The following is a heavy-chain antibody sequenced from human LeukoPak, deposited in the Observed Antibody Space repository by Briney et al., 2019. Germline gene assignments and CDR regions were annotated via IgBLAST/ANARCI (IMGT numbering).Heavy chain of an antibody. CDR1: GYTFTGYY. CDR2: ITPIIDSA. D-gene: IGHD1-26*01. J-gene: IGHJ5*02. Sequence: EASVKVSCKASGYTFTGYYMHWVRQAPGQGLEWMGRITPIIDSAKYAQNFQDRVTITADTSTATIYMELSSLTFEDTAVYFCTRVNLRGSQYNWFDPWGQGTLVTVSS. CDR3: TRVNLRGSQYNWFDP. V-gene: IGHV1-2*02.